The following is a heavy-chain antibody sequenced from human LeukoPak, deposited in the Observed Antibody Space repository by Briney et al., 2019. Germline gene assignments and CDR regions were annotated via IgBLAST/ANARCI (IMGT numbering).Heavy chain of an antibody. D-gene: IGHD3-22*01. V-gene: IGHV5-51*01. CDR2: IYPGDSDT. CDR3: ARHRKDRSGYYYDY. CDR1: GYSFNSYW. Sequence: GESLKISCKGSGYSFNSYWIGWVRQMPGKGLECMGIIYPGDSDTRYSPSFQGQVTISVDKSISTAYLQWSSLKASDTAMYYCARHRKDRSGYYYDYRGQGTLVTVSS. J-gene: IGHJ4*02.